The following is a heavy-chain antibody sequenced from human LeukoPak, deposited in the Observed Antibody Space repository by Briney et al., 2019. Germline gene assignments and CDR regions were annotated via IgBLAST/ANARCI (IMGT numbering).Heavy chain of an antibody. CDR2: ISSSGSTI. Sequence: PGGSLRLSCAASGFTFSDYYMSWIRQAPGKGLEWVSYISSSGSTIYYADSVKGRFTISRDNAKNSLHLQMNSRRAEDTAVYYCARYSYDFWSGPTYYYYGIDVWGQGTTVTVSS. CDR1: GFTFSDYY. CDR3: ARYSYDFWSGPTYYYYGIDV. D-gene: IGHD3-3*01. V-gene: IGHV3-11*01. J-gene: IGHJ6*02.